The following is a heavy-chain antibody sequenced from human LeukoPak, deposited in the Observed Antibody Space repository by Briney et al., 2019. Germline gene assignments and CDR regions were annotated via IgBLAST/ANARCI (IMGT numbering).Heavy chain of an antibody. CDR1: GFTFSSYS. CDR2: ISSSSSYI. D-gene: IGHD2-15*01. V-gene: IGHV3-21*01. Sequence: GGSLRLSCAASGFTFSSYSMNWVRQAPGKGLEWVSSISSSSSYIYYADSVKGRFTISRDNAKNSLYLQMNSLRAEDTAVYYCAREGYCSGGSCFPPDYWGQGALVTVSS. J-gene: IGHJ4*02. CDR3: AREGYCSGGSCFPPDY.